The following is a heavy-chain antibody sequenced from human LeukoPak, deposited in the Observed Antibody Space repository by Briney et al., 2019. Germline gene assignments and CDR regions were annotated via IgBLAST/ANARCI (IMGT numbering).Heavy chain of an antibody. CDR3: ARGGPAAGRFDY. D-gene: IGHD6-13*01. CDR1: GFTVSSNY. Sequence: GGSLRLFCAASGFTVSSNYMSWVRQAPGKGLEWVSVIYSGGSTYYADSVKGRFTISRDNSKNTLYLQMNSLRAEDTAVYYCARGGPAAGRFDYWGQGTLVTVSS. CDR2: IYSGGST. J-gene: IGHJ4*02. V-gene: IGHV3-66*01.